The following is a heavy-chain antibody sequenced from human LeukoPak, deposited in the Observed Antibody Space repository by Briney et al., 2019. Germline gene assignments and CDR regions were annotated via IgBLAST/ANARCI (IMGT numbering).Heavy chain of an antibody. J-gene: IGHJ4*02. CDR3: ARDFTDYGDYGAFDY. CDR1: GFTFSSYG. V-gene: IGHV3-33*05. Sequence: GGSLRLSCAASGFTFSSYGMHWVRQAPGKGLEWVAVIVYDGSNKYYADSVKGRFTISRDNSKNTLYLQMNSLRAEDTAVYYCARDFTDYGDYGAFDYWGQGTLVTVSS. CDR2: IVYDGSNK. D-gene: IGHD4-17*01.